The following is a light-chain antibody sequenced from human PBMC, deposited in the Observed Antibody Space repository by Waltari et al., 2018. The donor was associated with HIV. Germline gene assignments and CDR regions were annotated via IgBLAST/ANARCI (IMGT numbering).Light chain of an antibody. J-gene: IGLJ2*01. CDR1: TSDVGAYNF. CDR2: EVS. Sequence: QSALTHTASVSGSPGQSIPISCTGTTSDVGAYNFVPWYQQYPGKAPKLLISEVSNRPSGVSNRFSGSKSANTASLSISGLQAEDEADYYCSSYTSSSTLVVFGRGTKLTVL. V-gene: IGLV2-14*01. CDR3: SSYTSSSTLVV.